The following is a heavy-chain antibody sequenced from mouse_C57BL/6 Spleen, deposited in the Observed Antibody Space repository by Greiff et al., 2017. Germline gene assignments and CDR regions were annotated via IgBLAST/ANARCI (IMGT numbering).Heavy chain of an antibody. D-gene: IGHD1-1*01. Sequence: QVQLQQSGAELARPGASVKLSCKASGYTFTSYGISWVKQRTVQGLEWIGEIYPRSGNTYYNEKFKGKATLTADKSSSTAYMELRSLTSEDSAVYFCARYGSSYNYFDYWGQGTTLTVSS. CDR3: ARYGSSYNYFDY. V-gene: IGHV1-81*01. CDR1: GYTFTSYG. J-gene: IGHJ2*01. CDR2: IYPRSGNT.